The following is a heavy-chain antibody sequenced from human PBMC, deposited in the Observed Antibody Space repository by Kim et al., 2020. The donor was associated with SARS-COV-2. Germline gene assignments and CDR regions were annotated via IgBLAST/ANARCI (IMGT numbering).Heavy chain of an antibody. CDR2: THYRGHA. V-gene: IGHV4-59*01. CDR1: GGSFSSYY. D-gene: IGHD3-16*01. J-gene: IGHJ3*02. CDR3: ARYLGGEGAFDI. Sequence: SETLSLTCTVSGGSFSSYYWTWVRQPPNKGLEWIGYTHYRGHAEFNPSLNSRVAILFDTSNNQFSLKLTSVTAADTAVYFSARYLGGEGAFDIWGPGT.